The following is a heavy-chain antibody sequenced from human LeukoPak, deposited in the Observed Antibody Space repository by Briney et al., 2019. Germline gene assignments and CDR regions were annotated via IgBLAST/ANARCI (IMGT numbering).Heavy chain of an antibody. CDR2: VKQDGGEK. CDR3: ARGPNYGDRVDYLDY. J-gene: IGHJ4*02. CDR1: GFIFRSHW. D-gene: IGHD4-17*01. V-gene: IGHV3-7*01. Sequence: GGSLRLSCAASGFIFRSHWMSWVRQAPERGLEWVAHVKQDGGEKHYLDSAGGRFTLSRDDATNSLYLEMKSLRVDDTAVYYCARGPNYGDRVDYLDYWGQGTLVTVSS.